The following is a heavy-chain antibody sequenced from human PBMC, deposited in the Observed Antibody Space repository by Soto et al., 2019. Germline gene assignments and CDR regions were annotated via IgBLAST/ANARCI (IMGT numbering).Heavy chain of an antibody. D-gene: IGHD3-3*01. J-gene: IGHJ6*02. V-gene: IGHV3-23*01. CDR3: AKEYDGMDGPRRGGYGVVIRYYGMDV. Sequence: GGSLRLSCAASGFTFSSYAMSWVRQAPGKGLEWVSAISGSGGSTYYADSVKGRFTISRDNSKNTLYLQMNSLRAEDTAVYYCAKEYDGMDGPRRGGYGVVIRYYGMDVWGQGTTVTVSS. CDR2: ISGSGGST. CDR1: GFTFSSYA.